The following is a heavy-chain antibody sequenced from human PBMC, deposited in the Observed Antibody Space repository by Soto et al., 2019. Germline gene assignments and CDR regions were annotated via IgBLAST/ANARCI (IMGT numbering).Heavy chain of an antibody. CDR3: ARAVVQRGPTVVTPGWYFDL. V-gene: IGHV1-69*01. D-gene: IGHD4-17*01. J-gene: IGHJ2*01. CDR2: IIPIFGTA. CDR1: GGTFSSYA. Sequence: QVQLVQSGAEVKKPGSSVKVSCKASGGTFSSYAISWVRQAPGQGLEWIGGIIPIFGTANYAQKFQGRVTITADESTSTAYMELSSLRSEDTAVYYCARAVVQRGPTVVTPGWYFDLWGRGTLVTVSS.